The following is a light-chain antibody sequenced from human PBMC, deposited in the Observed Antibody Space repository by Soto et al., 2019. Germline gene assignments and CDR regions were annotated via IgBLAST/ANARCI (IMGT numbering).Light chain of an antibody. V-gene: IGKV3-15*01. CDR1: QSVSRK. J-gene: IGKJ1*01. Sequence: EIVMTPSPATLSVSPVERATLSCRASQSVSRKLAWYQQTRGQAPRLLIYGASTRATGVPARFSGSGSGTEFTLTISNLQSEDFAVYHCQQYDKWPRTFGQGTKVDIK. CDR3: QQYDKWPRT. CDR2: GAS.